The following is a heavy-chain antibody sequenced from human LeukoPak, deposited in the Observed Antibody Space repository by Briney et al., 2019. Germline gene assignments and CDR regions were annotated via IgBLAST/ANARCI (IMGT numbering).Heavy chain of an antibody. CDR1: GGSFSGYY. CDR3: AGSMIVVARGNNYYYMDV. V-gene: IGHV4-34*01. J-gene: IGHJ6*03. Sequence: PSETLSLTCAVYGGSFSGYYWSWIRQPPGKGLEWIGEINHSGSTNYNPSLKSRVTISVDTSKNQFSLKLSSVTAADTAVYYCAGSMIVVARGNNYYYMDVRGKGTTVTVSS. D-gene: IGHD3-22*01. CDR2: INHSGST.